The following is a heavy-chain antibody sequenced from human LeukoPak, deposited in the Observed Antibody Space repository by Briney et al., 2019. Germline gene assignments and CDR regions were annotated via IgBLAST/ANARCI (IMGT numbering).Heavy chain of an antibody. CDR1: GFTFSDYY. CDR3: AREIGGSSSPGDDAFDI. J-gene: IGHJ3*02. Sequence: KPGGSLRLSCAASGFTFSDYYMSWIRQAPGKGLEWVSYISSSSSYTNYADSVKGRFSVSRDNAKSSLYLQMDSLRAEDTAVYYCAREIGGSSSPGDDAFDIWGQGTMVTVSS. D-gene: IGHD6-13*01. V-gene: IGHV3-11*06. CDR2: ISSSSSYT.